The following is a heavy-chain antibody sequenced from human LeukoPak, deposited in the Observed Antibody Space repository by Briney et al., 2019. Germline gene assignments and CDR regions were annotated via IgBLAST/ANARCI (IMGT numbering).Heavy chain of an antibody. Sequence: SETLSLTCTVSGGSISSYYWSWIRQPPGKGLEWIGYIYYSGSTNYNPSLKSRVTISVDTSKNQFSLKLSSVTAADTAVYYCARDRVLRGRYSDILTGYYTVEVFNDYWGQGTLVSVSS. V-gene: IGHV4-59*01. CDR1: GGSISSYY. J-gene: IGHJ4*02. CDR3: ARDRVLRGRYSDILTGYYTVEVFNDY. D-gene: IGHD3-9*01. CDR2: IYYSGST.